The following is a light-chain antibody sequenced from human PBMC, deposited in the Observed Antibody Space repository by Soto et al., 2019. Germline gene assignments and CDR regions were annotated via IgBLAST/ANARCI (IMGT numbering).Light chain of an antibody. V-gene: IGLV2-14*01. CDR1: SSDIGASNF. Sequence: QSVLTQPPSVSGSPGQSLTVSCTGTSSDIGASNFVSWYQHLPGRAPKVIIFEATNRPSGVSDRFSGSKAGITASLTISGLQADDDAEYFCIPYKTGDTFAFGTGTKV. J-gene: IGLJ1*01. CDR2: EAT. CDR3: IPYKTGDTFA.